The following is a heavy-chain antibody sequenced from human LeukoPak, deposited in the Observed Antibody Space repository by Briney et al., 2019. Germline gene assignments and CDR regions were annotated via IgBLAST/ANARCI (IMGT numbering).Heavy chain of an antibody. CDR1: GFSFRSYG. V-gene: IGHV3-30*02. CDR3: ARDSLSAARRGYYFGY. Sequence: PGGSLRLSCAASGFSFRSYGMHWVRQAPGKGLEWVAFIRYDGSNKYYADSVKGRFTISRDNSKNTLYLQMNSLRAEDTAVYYCARDSLSAARRGYYFGYWGQGTLVTVSS. J-gene: IGHJ4*02. D-gene: IGHD6-6*01. CDR2: IRYDGSNK.